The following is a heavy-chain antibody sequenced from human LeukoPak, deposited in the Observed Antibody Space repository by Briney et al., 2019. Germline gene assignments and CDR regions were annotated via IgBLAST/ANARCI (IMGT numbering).Heavy chain of an antibody. V-gene: IGHV4-30-4*08. J-gene: IGHJ5*02. D-gene: IGHD3-3*01. CDR1: GGSIGSGDYY. CDR2: IYYSGST. Sequence: SQTLSLTCTVSGGSIGSGDYYWSWIRQPPGKGLEWIGYIYYSGSTYYNPSLKSRVTISVDTSKNQFSLKLSSVTAADTAVYYCARTPTHDFWSRPGGFDPWGQGTLVTVSS. CDR3: ARTPTHDFWSRPGGFDP.